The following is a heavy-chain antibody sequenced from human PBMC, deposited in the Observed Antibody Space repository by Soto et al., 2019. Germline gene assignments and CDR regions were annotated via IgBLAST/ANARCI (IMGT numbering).Heavy chain of an antibody. V-gene: IGHV4-59*08. D-gene: IGHD3-9*01. Sequence: SETLSLTCPVSGGSISSYYWSWIRQPPGKGLEWIGYIYYSGSTNYNPSLKSRVTISVDTSKNQFSLKLSSVTAADTAVYYCARHVPYYDILTGYENNWYFDLWGRGTLVT. CDR3: ARHVPYYDILTGYENNWYFDL. CDR2: IYYSGST. CDR1: GGSISSYY. J-gene: IGHJ2*01.